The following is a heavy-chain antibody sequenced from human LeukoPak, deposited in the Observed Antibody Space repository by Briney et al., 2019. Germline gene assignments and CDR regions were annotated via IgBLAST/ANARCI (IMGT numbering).Heavy chain of an antibody. CDR1: GYTFTGYY. Sequence: GASVKVSCKASGYTFTGYYMHWVRQAPGQGLEWMGWINPNSGGTNYAQKFQGRVTMTRDTSISTAYMELSRLRSDDTAVYYCARSGHSSSWSYYYYYYYGMGVWGQGTTVTVSS. J-gene: IGHJ6*02. CDR2: INPNSGGT. D-gene: IGHD6-13*01. CDR3: ARSGHSSSWSYYYYYYYGMGV. V-gene: IGHV1-2*02.